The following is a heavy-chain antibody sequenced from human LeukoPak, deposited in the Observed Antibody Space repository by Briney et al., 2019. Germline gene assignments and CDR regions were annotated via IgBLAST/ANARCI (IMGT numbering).Heavy chain of an antibody. Sequence: SETLSLTCTVSGGSISSSSFYWGWIRQPPGKGLQWIGSIYHSGSTYYNPSLKSRVTISVDTSKNPFSLKLSSVTAADTAMYYCARRYCSGGSCYWDDAFDIWGQGTMVTVSS. V-gene: IGHV4-39*01. CDR3: ARRYCSGGSCYWDDAFDI. D-gene: IGHD2-15*01. CDR1: GGSISSSSFY. J-gene: IGHJ3*02. CDR2: IYHSGST.